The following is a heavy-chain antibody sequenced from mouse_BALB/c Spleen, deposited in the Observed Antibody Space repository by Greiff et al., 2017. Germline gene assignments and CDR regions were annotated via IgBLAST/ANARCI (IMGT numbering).Heavy chain of an antibody. CDR1: GYTFTSYW. Sequence: QVQLQQSGAELARPGASVKLSCKASGYTFTSYWMQWVKQRPGQGLEWIGAIYPGDGDTRYTQKFKGKATLTADKSSSTAYMQLSSLASEDSAVYYCARYDNFDYWGQGTTLTVSS. CDR2: IYPGDGDT. V-gene: IGHV1-87*01. D-gene: IGHD2-12*01. CDR3: ARYDNFDY. J-gene: IGHJ2*01.